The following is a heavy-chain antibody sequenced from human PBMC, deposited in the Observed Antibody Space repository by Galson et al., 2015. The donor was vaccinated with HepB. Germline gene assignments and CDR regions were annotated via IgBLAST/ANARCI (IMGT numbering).Heavy chain of an antibody. CDR2: IYSGGST. CDR1: GFTVSSNY. CDR3: AGGFGDYDSSGYYYDFDY. V-gene: IGHV3-53*01. D-gene: IGHD3-22*01. Sequence: SLRLSCAASGFTVSSNYMSWVRQAPGKGLEWVSVIYSGGSTYYADSVKGRFTISRDNSKNTLYLQMSSLRAEDTAVYYCAGGFGDYDSSGYYYDFDYWGQGTLVTVSS. J-gene: IGHJ4*02.